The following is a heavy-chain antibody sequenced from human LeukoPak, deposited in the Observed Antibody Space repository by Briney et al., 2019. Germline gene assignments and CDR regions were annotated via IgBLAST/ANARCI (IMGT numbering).Heavy chain of an antibody. CDR2: FDPEDGET. Sequence: GASVKVSCKVSGYTLTELSMHWVRQAPGKGLEWMGGFDPEDGETIYAQKFQGRVTMTEDTSTDTAYMELSSLRSEDTAVYYCATGGGYEILTGFVYWGQGTLVTVSS. D-gene: IGHD3-9*01. V-gene: IGHV1-24*01. CDR1: GYTLTELS. J-gene: IGHJ4*02. CDR3: ATGGGYEILTGFVY.